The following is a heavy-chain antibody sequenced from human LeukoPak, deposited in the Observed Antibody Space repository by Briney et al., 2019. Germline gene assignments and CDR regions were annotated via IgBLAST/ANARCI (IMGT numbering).Heavy chain of an antibody. J-gene: IGHJ3*02. V-gene: IGHV4-59*01. CDR3: ARDSGSYYRGDAFDI. CDR1: GGSISSYY. CDR2: IYYSGST. Sequence: SETLSLTRTVSGGSISSYYWSWIRQPPGKGLEWIGYIYYSGSTNYNPSLKSRVTISVDTSKNQFSLKLSSVTAADTAVYYCARDSGSYYRGDAFDIWGQGTMVTVSS. D-gene: IGHD1-26*01.